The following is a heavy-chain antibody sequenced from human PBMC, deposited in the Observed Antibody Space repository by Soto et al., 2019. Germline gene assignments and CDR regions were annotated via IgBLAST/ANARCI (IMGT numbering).Heavy chain of an antibody. V-gene: IGHV4-39*01. CDR3: WRTPDVLTGYYDAFYI. CDR2: IYSSGST. D-gene: IGHD3-9*01. CDR1: GGSVSNNTYY. Sequence: HLQLEESGPGLVKPSETLSLTCTVSGGSVSNNTYYWGWIRQPPGKGLEWIGSIYSSGSTNYHPSLKSRFTISVDTSKNEFSLKLTSVTAADTAVYYCWRTPDVLTGYYDAFYIWGQGTAVTVSS. J-gene: IGHJ3*02.